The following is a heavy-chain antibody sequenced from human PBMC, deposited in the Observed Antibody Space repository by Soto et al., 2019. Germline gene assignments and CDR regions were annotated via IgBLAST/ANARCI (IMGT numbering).Heavy chain of an antibody. CDR1: GYSFTSYW. CDR3: ARSDRGEGGSSWYENYFDY. D-gene: IGHD6-13*01. Sequence: GESLKISCKGSGYSFTSYWIGWVRQMPGKGLEWMGIIYPGDSDTRYSPSFQGQVTISADKSISTAYLQWSSLKASDTAMYYCARSDRGEGGSSWYENYFDYWGQGTLVTVSS. J-gene: IGHJ4*02. V-gene: IGHV5-51*01. CDR2: IYPGDSDT.